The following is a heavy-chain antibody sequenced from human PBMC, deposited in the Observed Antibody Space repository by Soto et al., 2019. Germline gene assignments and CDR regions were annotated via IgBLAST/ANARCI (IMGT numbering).Heavy chain of an antibody. CDR1: GFTFSSYG. CDR2: ISYDGSNK. V-gene: IGHV3-30*18. CDR3: AKSSWNYALGDYGMDV. J-gene: IGHJ6*02. D-gene: IGHD1-7*01. Sequence: QVQLVESGGGVVQPGRSLRLSCAASGFTFSSYGMHWVRQAPGKGLEWVAGISYDGSNKYYADSVKGRFTISRDNSKNTLYLQMNSLGAEDTAGYYCAKSSWNYALGDYGMDVWGQGTTVTVSS.